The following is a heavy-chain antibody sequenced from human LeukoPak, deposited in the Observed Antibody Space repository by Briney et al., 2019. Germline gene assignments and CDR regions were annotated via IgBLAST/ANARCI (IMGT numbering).Heavy chain of an antibody. CDR3: ARDLHVRLYETGGYSY. V-gene: IGHV3-48*01. D-gene: IGHD3-22*01. CDR2: ISSSSRTI. CDR1: GFTFSSYS. J-gene: IGHJ4*02. Sequence: GGSLRLSCVASGFTFSSYSMNWVRQAPGKGLEWVSYISSSSRTIYYADSVKGRFTISRDNAKNSLFLQMNSLRAEDTALYYCARDLHVRLYETGGYSYWGQGTLVTVSS.